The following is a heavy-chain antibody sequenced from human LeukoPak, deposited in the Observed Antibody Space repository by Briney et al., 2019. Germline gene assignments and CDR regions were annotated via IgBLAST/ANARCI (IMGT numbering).Heavy chain of an antibody. D-gene: IGHD3-22*01. V-gene: IGHV3-30-3*01. CDR1: GFTFSSYA. Sequence: GGFLRLSCAASGFTFSSYAMHWVRQAPGKGLEWVAVISYDGSNKYYADSVKGRFTISRDNSKNTLYLQMNSLRAEDTAVYYCARGSGYDSSGPWDHDDAFDIWGQGTMVTVSS. CDR2: ISYDGSNK. J-gene: IGHJ3*02. CDR3: ARGSGYDSSGPWDHDDAFDI.